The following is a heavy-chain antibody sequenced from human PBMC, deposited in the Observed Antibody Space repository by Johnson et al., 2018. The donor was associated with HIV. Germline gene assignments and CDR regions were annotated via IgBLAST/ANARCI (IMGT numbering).Heavy chain of an antibody. V-gene: IGHV3-7*02. J-gene: IGHJ3*02. D-gene: IGHD4-17*01. CDR2: IKPAGSQK. Sequence: VQLVESGGGLVQPGGSLRLSCAASGFTFSSYWMSWVRQAPGQGLEWVANIKPAGSQKYSVDSVKGRFTISRDNSKNTLYLQMNSLRAEDTAVYYWAKTRTTVTTIDAFDIWGQGTMVTVSS. CDR1: GFTFSSYW. CDR3: AKTRTTVTTIDAFDI.